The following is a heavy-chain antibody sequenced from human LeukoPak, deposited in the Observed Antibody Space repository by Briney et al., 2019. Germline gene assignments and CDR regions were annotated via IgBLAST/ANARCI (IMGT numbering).Heavy chain of an antibody. D-gene: IGHD1-1*01. Sequence: GGSLRLSCAASGFTFNNHAMSWVRQAPGMGLEWVSTISGSGVTTYYADSVRGRFTISRDNSKTTLYMQLNSLRPEDMAIYYCAKSPGQIQLDYFDYWGQGTLATVSS. CDR3: AKSPGQIQLDYFDY. CDR1: GFTFNNHA. V-gene: IGHV3-23*01. CDR2: ISGSGVTT. J-gene: IGHJ4*02.